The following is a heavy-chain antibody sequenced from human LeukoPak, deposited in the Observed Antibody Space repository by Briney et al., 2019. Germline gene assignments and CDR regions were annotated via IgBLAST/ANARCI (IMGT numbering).Heavy chain of an antibody. V-gene: IGHV1-2*02. J-gene: IGHJ4*02. CDR2: INPNSGGT. CDR3: ARDPVAGLYYFDY. Sequence: GASVKVSCKASGYTFTGYYMHWVRQAPGQGLEWMGWINPNSGGTNYAQKFQGRVTMTRDTSISTAYMELRSLRSDDTAVYYCARDPVAGLYYFDYWGQGTLVTVSS. D-gene: IGHD6-19*01. CDR1: GYTFTGYY.